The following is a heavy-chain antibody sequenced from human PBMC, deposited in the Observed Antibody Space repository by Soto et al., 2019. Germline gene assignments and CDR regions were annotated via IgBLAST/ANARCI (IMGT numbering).Heavy chain of an antibody. CDR2: VYYSGST. D-gene: IGHD3-22*01. CDR3: ARGGRTMIALVNQHSGAAFAF. V-gene: IGHV4-59*01. J-gene: IGHJ3*01. Sequence: GKGLEWIGYVYYSGSTNYNPSLKSRVTISVDTSKNQFSLKQSSVTAADTAVYYCARGGRTMIALVNQHSGAAFAFLGKGTTV.